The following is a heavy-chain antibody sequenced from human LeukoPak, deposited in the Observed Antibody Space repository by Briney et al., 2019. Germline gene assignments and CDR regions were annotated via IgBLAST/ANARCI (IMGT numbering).Heavy chain of an antibody. D-gene: IGHD2-15*01. CDR3: ARHRKDIGFDS. CDR2: IYPDDSDT. CDR1: GYSFSSYW. V-gene: IGHV5-51*01. J-gene: IGHJ4*02. Sequence: GESLKISCKGSGYSFSSYWIGWVRQMPGKGLEWMGIIYPDDSDTRYSPSFQGQVTISADKSVSTAYLQWSSLKASDTAMYYCARHRKDIGFDSWGQGTLVTVSS.